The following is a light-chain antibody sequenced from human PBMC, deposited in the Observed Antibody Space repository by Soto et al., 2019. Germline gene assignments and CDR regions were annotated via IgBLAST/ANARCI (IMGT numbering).Light chain of an antibody. CDR2: LNSDGSH. CDR1: SGHSSNA. V-gene: IGLV4-69*01. CDR3: QTWGTGIQV. Sequence: QPVLTQSPSASASLGASVKLTCTLSSGHSSNAIAWHQQQPEKGPRYLMKLNSDGSHSKGDGIPDRFSGSSSGAERYLIISSLQSEDEADYSCQTWGTGIQVFGGGTKLTVL. J-gene: IGLJ3*02.